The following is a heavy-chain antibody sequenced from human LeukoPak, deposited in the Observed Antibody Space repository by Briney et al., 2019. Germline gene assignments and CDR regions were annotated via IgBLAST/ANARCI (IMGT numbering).Heavy chain of an antibody. CDR1: GFTFSSYW. Sequence: PGGSLRLSCTASGFTFSSYWMSWVRQAPGKGLEWVAVISYDGSNKYYADSVKGRFTISRDNSKNTLYLQMNSLRAEDTAVYYCARGPSDFWSGYFDYWGQGTLVTVSS. CDR2: ISYDGSNK. CDR3: ARGPSDFWSGYFDY. D-gene: IGHD3-3*01. J-gene: IGHJ4*02. V-gene: IGHV3-30-3*01.